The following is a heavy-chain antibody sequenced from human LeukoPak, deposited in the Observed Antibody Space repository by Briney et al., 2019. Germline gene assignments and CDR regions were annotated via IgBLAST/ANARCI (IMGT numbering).Heavy chain of an antibody. Sequence: GESLQISCKGSGYSFTNYWIAWVRQLPGKGLEWMGIIYPGDSDTRYSPSFQGQVTISADKSISTAYLQWSSLKASDIAMYYCARHGGSSGWPFDYWGQGTLVTVSS. CDR2: IYPGDSDT. CDR3: ARHGGSSGWPFDY. CDR1: GYSFTNYW. V-gene: IGHV5-51*01. J-gene: IGHJ4*02. D-gene: IGHD6-19*01.